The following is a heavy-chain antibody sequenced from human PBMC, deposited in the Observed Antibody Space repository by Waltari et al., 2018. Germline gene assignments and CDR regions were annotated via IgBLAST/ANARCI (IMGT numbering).Heavy chain of an antibody. CDR1: GLTLSRYT. D-gene: IGHD6-13*01. J-gene: IGHJ4*02. CDR2: IGGSGIST. V-gene: IGHV3-23*01. CDR3: AKDIAPAGTRYFDY. Sequence: EVQLLESGGGLVQPGGSLRLSCVASGLTLSRYTMSWVRQAPGKGLEWVSSIGGSGISTYCADSVKGRFTISRDNSKDTLYLQINSLRAEDTAVYYCAKDIAPAGTRYFDYWGQGTLVTVSS.